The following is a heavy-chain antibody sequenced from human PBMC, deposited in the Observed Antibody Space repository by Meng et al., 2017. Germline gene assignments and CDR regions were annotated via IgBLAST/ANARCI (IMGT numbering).Heavy chain of an antibody. J-gene: IGHJ4*02. V-gene: IGHV2-5*02. CDR1: RFSLYTSGVG. Sequence: PPLGKTKLHSTLTCSVLRFSLYTSGVGVRQIRQATGKALACLALIYSDADKRYSPSLKSMLTITKDTSKNQVVLTMTNMDPVDTATYYCAHRRDYYGSGNHFDYWGQGTLVTVSS. CDR2: IYSDADK. D-gene: IGHD3-10*01. CDR3: AHRRDYYGSGNHFDY.